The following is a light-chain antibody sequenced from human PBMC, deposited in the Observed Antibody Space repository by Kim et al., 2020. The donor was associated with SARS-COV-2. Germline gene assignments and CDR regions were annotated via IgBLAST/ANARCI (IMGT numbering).Light chain of an antibody. V-gene: IGLV2-11*03. CDR1: SSDVGIYDY. Sequence: GQSGTISCTGTSSDVGIYDYVSWYQQHPCKAPKFMIYDVSKRPSGVPDRFSGSKSGNTASLTISGLQAEDEADYYCCSFVGSSSVLFGGGTKLTVL. CDR2: DVS. CDR3: CSFVGSSSVL. J-gene: IGLJ2*01.